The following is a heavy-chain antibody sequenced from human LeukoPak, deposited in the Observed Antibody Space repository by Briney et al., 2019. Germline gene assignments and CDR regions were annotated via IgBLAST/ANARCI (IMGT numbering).Heavy chain of an antibody. V-gene: IGHV3-48*01. CDR2: ISSGSSTI. Sequence: GGSLRLSCAASRFTVSSNYMSWVRQAPGKGLEWVSYISSGSSTIYYAESVKGRFTISRDNAKNSLFLQMNSLRAEDTAVYYCARDWATIFGVARDYYYMDVWGKGTTVTVSS. D-gene: IGHD3-3*01. J-gene: IGHJ6*03. CDR3: ARDWATIFGVARDYYYMDV. CDR1: RFTVSSNY.